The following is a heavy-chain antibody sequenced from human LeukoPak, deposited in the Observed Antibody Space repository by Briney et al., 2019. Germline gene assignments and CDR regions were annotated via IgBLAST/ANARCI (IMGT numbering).Heavy chain of an antibody. Sequence: SETLSLTCSVSGGSISSNNWWSWVRQTPGKRLEWIGEIFHSGSTNYNPSLKSRVTISVDTSKNQFSLKLSSVTAADTAVYYCAGLGYCSGGSCSWFDPWGQGTLVTVSS. D-gene: IGHD2-15*01. CDR2: IFHSGST. CDR3: AGLGYCSGGSCSWFDP. V-gene: IGHV4-4*02. CDR1: GGSISSNNW. J-gene: IGHJ5*02.